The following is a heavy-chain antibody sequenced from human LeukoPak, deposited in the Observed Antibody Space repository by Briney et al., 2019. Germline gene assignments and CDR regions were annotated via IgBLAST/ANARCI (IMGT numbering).Heavy chain of an antibody. J-gene: IGHJ6*02. CDR3: ARDQHMVRGVIPYGMDV. Sequence: SQTLSLTCTVSGGSISSGNLYWSWIRQRPGKGLEWIGYIYYSGSTYYNPSLKSRVTMSVDTSKNQFSLKLSSVTAADTAVYYCARDQHMVRGVIPYGMDVWGQGTTVTVSS. V-gene: IGHV4-31*03. CDR1: GGSISSGNLY. D-gene: IGHD3-10*01. CDR2: IYYSGST.